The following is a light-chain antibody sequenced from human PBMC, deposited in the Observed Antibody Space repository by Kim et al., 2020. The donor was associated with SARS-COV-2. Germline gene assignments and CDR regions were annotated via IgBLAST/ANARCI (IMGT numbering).Light chain of an antibody. CDR1: GSDVGASNY. CDR3: ISFTNDATWV. Sequence: LTQPASVSGFPGQFITISCTGTGSDVGASNYVSWYQQHPGKAPKLMIYDVIKRPSGVSDRFSASKSGNTASLTISGLQAEDEADYYCISFTNDATWVFGGGTQLTVL. CDR2: DVI. V-gene: IGLV2-14*03. J-gene: IGLJ3*02.